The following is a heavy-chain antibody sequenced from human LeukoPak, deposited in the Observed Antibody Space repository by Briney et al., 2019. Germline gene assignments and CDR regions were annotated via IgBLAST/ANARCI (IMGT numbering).Heavy chain of an antibody. CDR1: GFTFSSYA. J-gene: IGHJ4*02. CDR2: ISDSGART. V-gene: IGHV3-23*01. Sequence: GGFLRLSCAASGFTFSSYAMTWVRQAPGKGLEWVSTISDSGARTNCADSAKGRFTISRDNSMNTLYLQMNSLRADDTAVYYCASDYFLDYWGQGTLVTVSS. D-gene: IGHD6-25*01. CDR3: ASDYFLDY.